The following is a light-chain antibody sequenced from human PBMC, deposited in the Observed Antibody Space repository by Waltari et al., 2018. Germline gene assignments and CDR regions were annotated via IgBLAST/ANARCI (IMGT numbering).Light chain of an antibody. CDR3: CSYATRNTPVA. J-gene: IGLJ2*01. V-gene: IGLV2-23*02. Sequence: QSALTQPASVSGSPGQSITISCTGSSSDVGNYDFVSWYQQYPGKAPKVIIYEVNKRPSGLSVRFACAKSGNTASLTISGLQPEDEADYHCCSYATRNTPVAFGGGTKVTLL. CDR1: SSDVGNYDF. CDR2: EVN.